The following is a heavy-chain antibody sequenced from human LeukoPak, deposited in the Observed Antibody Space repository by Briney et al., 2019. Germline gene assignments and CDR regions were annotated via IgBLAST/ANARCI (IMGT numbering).Heavy chain of an antibody. CDR3: ARDPPPFGIFGVVTWRWFDP. D-gene: IGHD3-3*01. CDR1: GGTFSSYA. CDR2: IIPIFGTA. Sequence: ASVKVSCKASGGTFSSYAISWVRQAPGQGLEWMGGIIPIFGTANYAQKFQGRVTITADESTSTAYMELSSLRSEDTAVYYCARDPPPFGIFGVVTWRWFDPWGQGTLVTVSS. V-gene: IGHV1-69*13. J-gene: IGHJ5*02.